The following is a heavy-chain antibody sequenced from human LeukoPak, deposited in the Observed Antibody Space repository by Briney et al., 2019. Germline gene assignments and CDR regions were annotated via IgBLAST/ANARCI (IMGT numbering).Heavy chain of an antibody. CDR2: IIPIFGTA. CDR3: ARGSLGDGYNYDY. CDR1: GGTFSSYA. J-gene: IGHJ4*02. Sequence: SVKVSCKASGGTFSSYAISWVRQAPGQGLEWMGGIIPIFGTANYAQKFQGRVTITTDESTSTAYMELSSLRSEDTAVYYCARGSLGDGYNYDYWGQGTLVTVSS. D-gene: IGHD5-24*01. V-gene: IGHV1-69*05.